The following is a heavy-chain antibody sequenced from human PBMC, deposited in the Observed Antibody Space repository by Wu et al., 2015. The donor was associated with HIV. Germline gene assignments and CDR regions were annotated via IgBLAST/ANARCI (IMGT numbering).Heavy chain of an antibody. Sequence: QVQLVQSGAEVKKPGASVKVSCKASGYTFTGYYMHWVRQAPGQGLEWMGWINPNSGGTNYAQKFQGRVTMTRDTSISTAYMELSRLRSDDTAVYYCARSIRDILTGYTSRDDAFDIWGQGTMVTGLF. V-gene: IGHV1-2*02. CDR1: GYTFTGYY. CDR2: INPNSGGT. CDR3: ARSIRDILTGYTSRDDAFDI. D-gene: IGHD3-9*01. J-gene: IGHJ3*02.